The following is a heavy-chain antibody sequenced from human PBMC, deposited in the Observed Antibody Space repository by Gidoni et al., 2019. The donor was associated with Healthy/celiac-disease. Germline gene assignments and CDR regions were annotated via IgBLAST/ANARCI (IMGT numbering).Heavy chain of an antibody. D-gene: IGHD6-13*01. CDR3: AREIAAARYGMDF. CDR2: IYYSGST. V-gene: IGHV4-59*01. CDR1: GGSISSYY. J-gene: IGHJ6*02. Sequence: QVQLPESGPGLEKPSEALSLTCTVSGGSISSYYWSWIRQPPGKGLEWIGYIYYSGSTNYNPSLKRRVTISVDTSKNQFSLKLSSVTAADTAVYYCAREIAAARYGMDFWGQGTTVTVSS.